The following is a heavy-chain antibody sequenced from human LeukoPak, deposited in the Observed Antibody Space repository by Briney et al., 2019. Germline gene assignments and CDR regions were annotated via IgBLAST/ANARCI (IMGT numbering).Heavy chain of an antibody. CDR1: GGSISSSSYY. CDR2: IYYSGST. Sequence: PSETLSLTCTVSGGSISSSSYYWGWIRQPPGKGLEWIGSIYYSGSTYYNPSLKSRVTISVDTSKNQFSLKLSSVTAADTAVYYCARHPNGDYQSTDYWGQGTLVTVSS. D-gene: IGHD4-17*01. CDR3: ARHPNGDYQSTDY. J-gene: IGHJ4*02. V-gene: IGHV4-39*01.